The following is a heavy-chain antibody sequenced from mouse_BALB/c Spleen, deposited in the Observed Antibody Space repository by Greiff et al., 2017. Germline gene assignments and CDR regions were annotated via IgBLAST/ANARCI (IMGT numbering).Heavy chain of an antibody. Sequence: EVQLQQSGPELVKPGASVKISCKASGYTFTDYNMHWVKQSHGKSLEWIGYIYPYNGGTGYNQKFKSKATLTVDNSSSTAYMELRSLTSEDSAVYYCARNYGSSHWYFDVWGAGTTVTVSS. D-gene: IGHD1-1*01. V-gene: IGHV1S29*02. CDR2: IYPYNGGT. J-gene: IGHJ1*01. CDR3: ARNYGSSHWYFDV. CDR1: GYTFTDYN.